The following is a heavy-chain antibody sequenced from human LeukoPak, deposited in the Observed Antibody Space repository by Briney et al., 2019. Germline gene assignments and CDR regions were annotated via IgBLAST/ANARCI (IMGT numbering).Heavy chain of an antibody. V-gene: IGHV1-2*06. CDR1: GYTLTDYY. D-gene: IGHD3-22*01. J-gene: IGHJ4*02. CDR2: INPNSGGT. Sequence: VKVSCKASGYTLTDYYMHWVRQAPGQGLEWMGRINPNSGGTNYAQKFQGRVTMTRDTSISTVYMELSRLRSDDTAVYYCARVGYYESSGYYEYWGQGTPVTVSS. CDR3: ARVGYYESSGYYEY.